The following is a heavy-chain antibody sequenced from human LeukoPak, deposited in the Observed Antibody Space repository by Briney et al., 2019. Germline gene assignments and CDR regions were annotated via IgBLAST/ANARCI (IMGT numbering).Heavy chain of an antibody. J-gene: IGHJ4*02. Sequence: GRSLRLSCAASGFTFSSYAMHWVRQAPGKGLEWVAFIRYDGSNKYSADSVKGRFTISRDNSKNTLYLQMNSLRAEDTAVYYCARSRSYYYDAIDYWGQGTLVTVSS. V-gene: IGHV3-30*04. CDR1: GFTFSSYA. CDR3: ARSRSYYYDAIDY. D-gene: IGHD3-22*01. CDR2: IRYDGSNK.